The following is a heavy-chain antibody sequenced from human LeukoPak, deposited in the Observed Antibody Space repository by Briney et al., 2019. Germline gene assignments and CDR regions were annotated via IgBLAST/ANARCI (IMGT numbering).Heavy chain of an antibody. CDR2: IIPIFGTA. V-gene: IGHV1-69*06. Sequence: ASVKVSCKASGGTFSSYAISWVRQAPGQGLEWMGGIIPIFGTANYAQKFQGRVTITADKSTSTAYMELSSLRSEDTAVYYCARDYGANIAFDIWGQGTMVTVSS. J-gene: IGHJ3*02. CDR1: GGTFSSYA. D-gene: IGHD2/OR15-2a*01. CDR3: ARDYGANIAFDI.